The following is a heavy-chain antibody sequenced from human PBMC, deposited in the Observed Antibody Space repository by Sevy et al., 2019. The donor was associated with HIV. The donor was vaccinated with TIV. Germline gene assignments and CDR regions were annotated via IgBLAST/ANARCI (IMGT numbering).Heavy chain of an antibody. J-gene: IGHJ3*02. CDR1: GFTFSSYD. Sequence: GGSVRLSCAASGFTFSSYDMHWVRQATGKGLEWVSAIGTAGDTYYPGSVKGRFTISRENAKNALYLQMNSLRAGDTAVYYCAREGGSGSYGHDAFDIWGQGTMVTVSS. V-gene: IGHV3-13*01. CDR2: IGTAGDT. CDR3: AREGGSGSYGHDAFDI. D-gene: IGHD1-26*01.